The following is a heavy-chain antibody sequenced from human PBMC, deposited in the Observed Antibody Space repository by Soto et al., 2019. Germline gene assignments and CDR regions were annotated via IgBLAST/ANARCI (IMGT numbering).Heavy chain of an antibody. V-gene: IGHV5-10-1*04. CDR2: IDPADSDT. D-gene: IGHD2-15*01. J-gene: IGHJ4*02. Sequence: PGESLKISCKGSGYSFAGYWITWVRQMPGKGLEWMGRIDPADSDTKYSPSFQGQVTISADKSISTAYLQWSSLKASDTAMYYCASSVVVPSTMNYFDYWGQGSLVTVSS. CDR3: ASSVVVPSTMNYFDY. CDR1: GYSFAGYW.